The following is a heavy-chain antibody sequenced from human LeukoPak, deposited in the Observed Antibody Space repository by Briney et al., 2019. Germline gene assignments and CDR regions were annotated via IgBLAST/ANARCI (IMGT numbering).Heavy chain of an antibody. Sequence: SSETVSLTCTVSGGSISSYYWSWIRQPPGKGLEWIGYIYYSGSTNYNPSLKSRVTISVDTSKNQFSLKLSSVTAADTAVYYCASRSIAAAGVSWFDPWGQGTLVTVSS. J-gene: IGHJ5*02. CDR3: ASRSIAAAGVSWFDP. D-gene: IGHD6-13*01. CDR2: IYYSGST. V-gene: IGHV4-59*01. CDR1: GGSISSYY.